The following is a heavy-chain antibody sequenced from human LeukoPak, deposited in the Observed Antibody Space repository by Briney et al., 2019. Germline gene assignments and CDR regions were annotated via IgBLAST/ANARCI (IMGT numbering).Heavy chain of an antibody. J-gene: IGHJ4*02. CDR3: ARGHTAVTRHFDF. CDR2: ISYSGNT. Sequence: KPSETLSLTCTVSGGFISSYYWSWIRQPPGKGLEWIGYISYSGNTNYNPSVKSRVTISVDTSKNQFSLKLRSVTAADTAVYYCARGHTAVTRHFDFWGQGTLVTVSS. V-gene: IGHV4-59*01. D-gene: IGHD4-17*01. CDR1: GGFISSYY.